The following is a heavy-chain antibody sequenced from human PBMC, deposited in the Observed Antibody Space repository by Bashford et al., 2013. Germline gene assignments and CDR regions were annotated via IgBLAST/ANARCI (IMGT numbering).Heavy chain of an antibody. CDR3: ADMGGRRAAGDQKSDF. CDR2: TMASLGII. J-gene: IGHJ4*02. Sequence: SVKVSCKASGGTFSTFTFHWVRQAPGQGLEWMGGTMASLGIINYAQKFQGRLILTADESSSTAYMELTSLTSEDTAIYYCADMGGRRAAGDQKSDFWGQGTLVTVSS. V-gene: IGHV1-69*10. CDR1: GGTFSTFT. D-gene: IGHD6-13*01.